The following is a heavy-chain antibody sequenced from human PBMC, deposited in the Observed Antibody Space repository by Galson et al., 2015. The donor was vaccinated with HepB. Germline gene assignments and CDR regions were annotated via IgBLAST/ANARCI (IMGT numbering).Heavy chain of an antibody. CDR2: INSDGSST. J-gene: IGHJ4*02. CDR1: GFTFSSYW. V-gene: IGHV3-74*01. D-gene: IGHD5-18*01. Sequence: SLRLSCAASGFTFSSYWMHWVRQAPGKGLVWVSRINSDGSSTSYADSVKGRFTISRDNAKNTLYLQMNSLRAEDTAVYYCARGVQLWQVFDYWGQGTLVTVSS. CDR3: ARGVQLWQVFDY.